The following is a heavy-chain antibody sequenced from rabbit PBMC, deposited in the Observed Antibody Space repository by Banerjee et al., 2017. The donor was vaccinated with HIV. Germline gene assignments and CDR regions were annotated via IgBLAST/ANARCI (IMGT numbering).Heavy chain of an antibody. CDR1: GFSFSNSYY. D-gene: IGHD2-1*01. CDR2: IYGGDGHST. CDR3: ARGSAAMTMVITGFYFNL. Sequence: QEQLVESGGDRVKPGASLTLTCTASGFSFSNSYYMCWVRQAPGKGLESIACIYGGDGHSTWYASWAKGRFTISKTSSTTVTLQLTSLTAADTATYFCARGSAAMTMVITGFYFNLWGPGTLVTVS. J-gene: IGHJ4*01. V-gene: IGHV1S45*01.